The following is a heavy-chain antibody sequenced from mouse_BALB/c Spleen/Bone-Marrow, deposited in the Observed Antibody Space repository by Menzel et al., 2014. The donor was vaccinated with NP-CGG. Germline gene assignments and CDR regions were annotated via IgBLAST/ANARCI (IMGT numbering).Heavy chain of an antibody. V-gene: IGHV3-2*02. CDR3: ARSADWYFDV. Sequence: EVHLVESGPGLVKPSQSLSLTCTVTGYSITSDYAWNWIRQFPGNKLEWMGYISYSGSTSYNPSLKSRISITRDTSKNQVFLQLNSLTTEDTATYYCARSADWYFDVWGAGTTVTVSS. J-gene: IGHJ1*01. CDR2: ISYSGST. CDR1: GYSITSDYA.